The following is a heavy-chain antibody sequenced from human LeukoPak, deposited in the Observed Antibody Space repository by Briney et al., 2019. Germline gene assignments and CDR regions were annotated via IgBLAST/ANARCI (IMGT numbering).Heavy chain of an antibody. CDR1: GYTFTSYD. V-gene: IGHV1-18*01. J-gene: IGHJ4*02. Sequence: ASVKVSCKASGYTFTSYDINWVRQATGQGLEWMGWSSGYNGNTNYAQKLQGRVTMTTDTSTSTAYMELRSLRSDDTAVYYCARDEGGYYSSFFYWGQGTLVTVSS. D-gene: IGHD3-22*01. CDR3: ARDEGGYYSSFFY. CDR2: SSGYNGNT.